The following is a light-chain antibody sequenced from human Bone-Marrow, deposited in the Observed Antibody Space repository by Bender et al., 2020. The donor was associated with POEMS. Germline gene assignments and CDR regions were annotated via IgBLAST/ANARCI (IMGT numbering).Light chain of an antibody. CDR2: DVS. J-gene: IGLJ2*01. V-gene: IGLV2-14*03. CDR3: ASYTGSSTLL. Sequence: QSALTQPASVSGSPGQSITISCTGTSSDVGAYNYVSWYQQHPGKAPKLMIYDVSNRPSGISTRFSGSKSGNTASLTISGLQPEDEADYHCASYTGSSTLLFGGGTKLTVL. CDR1: SSDVGAYNY.